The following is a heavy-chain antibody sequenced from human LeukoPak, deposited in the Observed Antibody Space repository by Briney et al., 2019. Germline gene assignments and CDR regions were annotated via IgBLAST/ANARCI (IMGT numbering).Heavy chain of an antibody. CDR1: GGSFSGYY. J-gene: IGHJ4*02. Sequence: SETLSLTCAVYGGSFSGYYWSWIRQPPGKRLEWIGEINHSGSTNYNPSLKSRVTISVDTSKNQFSLKLSSVTAADTAVYYCARGNVRYDSSGYYHDWGQGTLVTVSS. CDR3: ARGNVRYDSSGYYHD. V-gene: IGHV4-34*01. CDR2: INHSGST. D-gene: IGHD3-22*01.